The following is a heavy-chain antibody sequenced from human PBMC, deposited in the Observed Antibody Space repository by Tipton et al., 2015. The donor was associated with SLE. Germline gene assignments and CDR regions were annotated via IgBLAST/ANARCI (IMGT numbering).Heavy chain of an antibody. V-gene: IGHV3-21*03. CDR2: ISNSYI. D-gene: IGHD1-26*01. CDR1: GFTFSSFS. CDR3: ARGVGGSFYS. J-gene: IGHJ5*02. Sequence: LRLSCAASGFTFSSFSMNWVRQAPGRGLEWVSSISNSYIYYADSVKGRFSVSRDSANNSLYLQMNNLGAEDTAVYYCARGVGGSFYSWGQGTLVTVSS.